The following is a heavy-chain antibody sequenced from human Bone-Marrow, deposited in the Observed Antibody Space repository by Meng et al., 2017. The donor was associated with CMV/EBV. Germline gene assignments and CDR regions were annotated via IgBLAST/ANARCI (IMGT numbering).Heavy chain of an antibody. J-gene: IGHJ6*02. CDR1: GYTFTSYY. CDR2: ISAYNGNT. CDR3: ARSLGGCSSTSCLDYYYGMDV. V-gene: IGHV1-18*04. D-gene: IGHD2-2*01. Sequence: ASVKVSCKASGYTFTSYYMHWVRQAPGQGLEWMGWISAYNGNTNYAQKLQGRVTMTTDTSTSTAYMELRSLRSDDTAVYYCARSLGGCSSTSCLDYYYGMDVWGQGTTVTVSS.